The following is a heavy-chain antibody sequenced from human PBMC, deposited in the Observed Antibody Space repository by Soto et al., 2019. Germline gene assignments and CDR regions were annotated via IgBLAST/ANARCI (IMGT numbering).Heavy chain of an antibody. CDR3: AKSPQYSSGWPFDY. CDR2: ISGSGGST. CDR1: GFTFSSYA. D-gene: IGHD6-19*01. Sequence: LSLSCEASGFTFSSYAMSWVRQAPGKGLEWVSAISGSGGSTYYADSVKGRFTISRDNSKNTLYLQMNSLRAEDTAVYYCAKSPQYSSGWPFDYWRHGPLVTVSS. J-gene: IGHJ4*01. V-gene: IGHV3-23*01.